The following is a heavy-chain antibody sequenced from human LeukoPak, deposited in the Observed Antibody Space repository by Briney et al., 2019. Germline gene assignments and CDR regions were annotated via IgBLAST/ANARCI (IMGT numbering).Heavy chain of an antibody. Sequence: GASVKVSCKASGYTFTGYYMHWVRQAPGQGLEWMGWISAYNGNTNYAQKLQGRVTMTTDTSTSTAYMELRSLRSDDTAVYYCARVGGLFGDYGMDVWGQGTTVTVSS. CDR3: ARVGGLFGDYGMDV. V-gene: IGHV1-18*04. CDR2: ISAYNGNT. J-gene: IGHJ6*02. D-gene: IGHD3-3*01. CDR1: GYTFTGYY.